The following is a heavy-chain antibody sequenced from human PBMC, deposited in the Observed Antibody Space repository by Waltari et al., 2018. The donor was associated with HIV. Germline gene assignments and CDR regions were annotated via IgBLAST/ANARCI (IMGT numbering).Heavy chain of an antibody. J-gene: IGHJ5*02. Sequence: QAQLQESGPGLVKPSETLSLTCAVSGDSISSSCWSWIRQTPGKGLEWIGYIYYSGSTTHHPSPRNRVTISLETSKNQFSLKMTSVTVADTALYYCARGGLIAAAGGGERRLDPWGQGTLVTVSS. CDR1: GDSISSSC. D-gene: IGHD6-13*01. V-gene: IGHV4-59*01. CDR2: IYYSGST. CDR3: ARGGLIAAAGGGERRLDP.